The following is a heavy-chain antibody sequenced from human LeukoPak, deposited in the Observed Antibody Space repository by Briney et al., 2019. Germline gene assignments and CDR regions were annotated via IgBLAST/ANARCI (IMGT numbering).Heavy chain of an antibody. V-gene: IGHV4-34*01. CDR2: INHSGST. CDR1: GGSFSGYY. CDR3: ARGRYYCSSTSCYGPYFDY. J-gene: IGHJ4*02. Sequence: SETLSLTCAVYGGSFSGYYWSWIRQPPGMGLEWIGGINHSGSTNYNPSLKSRVTISVDTSKNQFSLKLSSVTAADTAVYYCARGRYYCSSTSCYGPYFDYWGQGTLVIISS. D-gene: IGHD2-2*01.